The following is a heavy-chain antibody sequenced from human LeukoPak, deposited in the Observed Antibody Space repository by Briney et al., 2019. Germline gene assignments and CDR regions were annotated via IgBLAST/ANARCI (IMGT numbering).Heavy chain of an antibody. CDR1: GFTFSNYA. Sequence: GGSLRLSCAASGFTFSNYAMHWVRQAPGKGLEWVTLISYDGSDKYYADSVQGRPTISRDNSKNTLYLQVSSLRAEDTAVYYCARGNPYYYDSSGYTFPYWGQGALVTVSS. CDR2: ISYDGSDK. V-gene: IGHV3-30-3*01. D-gene: IGHD3-22*01. J-gene: IGHJ4*02. CDR3: ARGNPYYYDSSGYTFPY.